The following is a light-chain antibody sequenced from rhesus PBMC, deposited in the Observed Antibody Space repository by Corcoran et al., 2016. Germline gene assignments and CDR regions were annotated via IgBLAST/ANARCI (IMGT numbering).Light chain of an antibody. J-gene: IGKJ3*01. CDR2: RAA. CDR1: QNISNW. V-gene: IGKV1-22*01. CDR3: QYYTSSPIFT. Sequence: DIQMTQSPSSLSASVGDTVTITRRASQNISNWLAWYQHQPGKAPKPLLSRAATLQRGVPSRFSGSRSGKDFHLPISGLQSEDFATYYCQYYTSSPIFTFGPGTKLDIK.